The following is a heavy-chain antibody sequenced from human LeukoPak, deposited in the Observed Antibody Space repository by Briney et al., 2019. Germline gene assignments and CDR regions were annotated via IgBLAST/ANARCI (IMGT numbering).Heavy chain of an antibody. Sequence: SETLSLTCTVSGGSINNYYWSWIRQPPGKGLEWIGYIYYSGSTNYNPSLKSRVTISVDTSKNQFSLKLTSVTAADTAVYYCARGIAGGYSYGHGDYWGQGALVTVSS. V-gene: IGHV4-59*01. CDR2: IYYSGST. CDR1: GGSINNYY. J-gene: IGHJ4*02. D-gene: IGHD5-18*01. CDR3: ARGIAGGYSYGHGDY.